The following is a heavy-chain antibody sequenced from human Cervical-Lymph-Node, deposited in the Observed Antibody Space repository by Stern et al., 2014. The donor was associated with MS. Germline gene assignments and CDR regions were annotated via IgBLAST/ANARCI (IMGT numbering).Heavy chain of an antibody. CDR2: INPNSGAT. D-gene: IGHD3-10*01. J-gene: IGHJ5*02. CDR3: ARDLNPRMVHTTIPFNWFDP. Sequence: VQLVQSGAEVKKPGASVKVSCKASGFTFTDYYMHWVRQAPGQGLEWMGWINPNSGATKYTQNVQGRVTLTRDTSISTAYMELSGLRSDDTAIYYCARDLNPRMVHTTIPFNWFDPWGQGTVVTVSS. CDR1: GFTFTDYY. V-gene: IGHV1-2*02.